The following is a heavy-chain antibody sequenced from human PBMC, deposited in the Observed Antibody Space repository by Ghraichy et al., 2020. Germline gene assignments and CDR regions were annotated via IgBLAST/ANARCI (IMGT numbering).Heavy chain of an antibody. D-gene: IGHD2-2*03. CDR2: IHSVAST. CDR3: VGLDMALDY. Sequence: GSLRLSCAASGFPVKSNYMAWVRQAPGKGLEWISVIHSVASTFYADSVRGRFTISKDDSKNTLFLQMNSLRAEDTATYYCVGLDMALDYWGQGTLVTVSS. V-gene: IGHV3-66*04. CDR1: GFPVKSNY. J-gene: IGHJ4*02.